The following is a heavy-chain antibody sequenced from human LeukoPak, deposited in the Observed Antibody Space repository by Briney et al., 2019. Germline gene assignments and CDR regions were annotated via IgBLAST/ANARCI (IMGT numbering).Heavy chain of an antibody. Sequence: GGSLRLSCAASGFTFSSTSMSWVRQAPGKGLEWVAVTVGGGDGTYYADSVKGRFTISRDNSLNTLHLQMNSLRAEDTAFYYCGKGNTASRPGFVDWGQGTLVTVSS. CDR3: GKGNTASRPGFVD. V-gene: IGHV3-23*01. CDR1: GFTFSSTS. J-gene: IGHJ4*02. D-gene: IGHD5-18*01. CDR2: TVGGGDGT.